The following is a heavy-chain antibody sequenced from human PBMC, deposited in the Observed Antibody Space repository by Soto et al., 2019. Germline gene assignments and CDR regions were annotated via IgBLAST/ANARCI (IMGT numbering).Heavy chain of an antibody. J-gene: IGHJ4*02. CDR1: GFTFSTYA. CDR3: ARVGAYFGEFDYFDY. D-gene: IGHD3-10*01. V-gene: IGHV3-30*04. CDR2: ISYDGSNK. Sequence: QVQLVQSGGGVVQPGRSLRLSCAASGFTFSTYAMHWVRQAPGKGLEWVAVISYDGSNKYYADSVKGRFTVSRDNSKNTLYLRMNSLRAEDTAVYYCARVGAYFGEFDYFDYWGQGALVTVSS.